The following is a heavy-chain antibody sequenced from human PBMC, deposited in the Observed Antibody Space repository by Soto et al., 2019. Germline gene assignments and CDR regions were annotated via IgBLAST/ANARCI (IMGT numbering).Heavy chain of an antibody. V-gene: IGHV4-30-4*01. CDR1: GGSISSGDYY. J-gene: IGHJ4*02. Sequence: SETLSLTCTVSGGSISSGDYYWSWIRQPPGKGLEWIGYILYSGTTNYNPSLESRLTISVDTSKNQFSLKLTSVTAADTAVYYCARNGSLDYWGRGTLVTVSS. CDR2: ILYSGTT. D-gene: IGHD3-10*01. CDR3: ARNGSLDY.